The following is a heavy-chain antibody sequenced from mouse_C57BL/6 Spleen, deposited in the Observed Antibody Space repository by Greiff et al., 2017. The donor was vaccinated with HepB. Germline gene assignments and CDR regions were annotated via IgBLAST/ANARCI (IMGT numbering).Heavy chain of an antibody. CDR2: ISSGGDYI. J-gene: IGHJ2*01. Sequence: EVMLVESGEGLVKPGGSLKLSCAASGFTFSSYAMSWVRQTPEKRLEWVAYISSGGDYIYYADTVKGRFTISRDNARNTLYLQMSSLKSEDTAMYYWTRDRHYYGSSYYFDYWGQGTTLTVSS. V-gene: IGHV5-9-1*02. D-gene: IGHD1-1*01. CDR3: TRDRHYYGSSYYFDY. CDR1: GFTFSSYA.